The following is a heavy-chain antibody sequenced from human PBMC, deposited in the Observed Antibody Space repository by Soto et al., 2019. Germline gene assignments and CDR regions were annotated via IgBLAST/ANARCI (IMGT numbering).Heavy chain of an antibody. Sequence: ASVKVSCKASGDGFSNYGFSWVRQAPGQGLEWMGWISAYDGKTNYTKKFQGRVTMTTDTSPSTAYMELSSLRSEDTAVYYCAREVYCTNGVCPYFDYWGQGTLVTVSS. J-gene: IGHJ4*02. V-gene: IGHV1-18*01. CDR2: ISAYDGKT. CDR1: GDGFSNYG. CDR3: AREVYCTNGVCPYFDY. D-gene: IGHD2-8*01.